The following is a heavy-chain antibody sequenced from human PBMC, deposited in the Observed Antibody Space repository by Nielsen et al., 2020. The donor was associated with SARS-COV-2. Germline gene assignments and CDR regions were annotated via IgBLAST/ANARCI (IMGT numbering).Heavy chain of an antibody. Sequence: GESLKISCAASGFTFSSYWMSWVRQAPGKGLEWVANIKQDGSEKYYVDSVKGRFTISRDNAKNSLYLQMNSLRAEDTAVYYCARESGAYGDYGGDYYFDYWGQGTLVTVSS. CDR2: IKQDGSEK. J-gene: IGHJ4*02. CDR3: ARESGAYGDYGGDYYFDY. V-gene: IGHV3-7*01. D-gene: IGHD4-17*01. CDR1: GFTFSSYW.